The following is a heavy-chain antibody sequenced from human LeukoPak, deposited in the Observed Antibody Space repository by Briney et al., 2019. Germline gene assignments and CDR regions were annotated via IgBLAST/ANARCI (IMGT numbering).Heavy chain of an antibody. D-gene: IGHD5/OR15-5a*01. CDR2: IYPGDSDT. V-gene: IGHV5-51*01. J-gene: IGHJ6*03. CDR1: GFTFSSYS. CDR3: ARQLSLPYYYYYMDV. Sequence: GGSLRLSCAASGFTFSSYSMNWVRQAPGKGLEWMGIIYPGDSDTRYSPSFQGQVTISADKSISTAYLQWSSLKASDTAMYYCARQLSLPYYYYYMDVWGKGTTVTVSS.